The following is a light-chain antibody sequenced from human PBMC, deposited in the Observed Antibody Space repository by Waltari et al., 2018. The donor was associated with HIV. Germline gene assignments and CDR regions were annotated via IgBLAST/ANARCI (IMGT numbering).Light chain of an antibody. V-gene: IGKV4-1*01. CDR3: QQYLRSPPT. CDR2: WAS. J-gene: IGKJ4*01. CDR1: QSILYSSDNRKY. Sequence: DIVMTQSPDSLPVSLRERATIHCTSSQSILYSSDNRKYLAWYQQKPRQPPRLLISWASTRESGVPDRFRGSGSGTDFALTISRLQAEDVAVYHCQQYLRSPPTFGGGTKVEIK.